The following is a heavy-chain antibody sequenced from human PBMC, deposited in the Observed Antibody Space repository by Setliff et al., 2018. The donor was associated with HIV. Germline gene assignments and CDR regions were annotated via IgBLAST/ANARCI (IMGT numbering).Heavy chain of an antibody. CDR3: AREGSSGYTGWFDS. V-gene: IGHV3-48*03. Sequence: GGTLRLSCAASGFTFSRFDMNWVRPVPGKGLEWVAYIYSSSETRYYADSVKCRFSISRDNARNSLFLQMNNLRVEDTAVYYCAREGSSGYTGWFDSWGQGTLVTVSS. CDR1: GFTFSRFD. J-gene: IGHJ5*01. D-gene: IGHD3-22*01. CDR2: IYSSSETR.